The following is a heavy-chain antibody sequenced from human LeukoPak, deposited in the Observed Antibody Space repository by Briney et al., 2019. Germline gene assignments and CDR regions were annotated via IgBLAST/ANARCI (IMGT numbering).Heavy chain of an antibody. CDR3: ARAITAMVTGWFDP. Sequence: PGGTLRLSCAASGFTFSSYGMSWVRQAPGKGLEWVSAISGSGGSTYYADSVKGRFTISRDNSKNTLYLQMNSLRAEDTAVYYCARAITAMVTGWFDPWGQGTLVTVSS. V-gene: IGHV3-23*01. CDR1: GFTFSSYG. D-gene: IGHD5-18*01. J-gene: IGHJ5*02. CDR2: ISGSGGST.